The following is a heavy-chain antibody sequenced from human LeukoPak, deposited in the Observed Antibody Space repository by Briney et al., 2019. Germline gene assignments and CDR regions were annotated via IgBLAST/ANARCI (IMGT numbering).Heavy chain of an antibody. D-gene: IGHD6-13*01. J-gene: IGHJ4*02. CDR3: ARDQDSSSSLRD. Sequence: ASVKVSCKVSGDTLIELAIHWVRQAPGKGLEWMGGLDPEDGATMYAQKFEGRVSMTEDTTPDTAYMELSSVRSEDTAVYYCARDQDSSSSLRDWGQGTLVTVSS. CDR2: LDPEDGAT. CDR1: GDTLIELA. V-gene: IGHV1-24*01.